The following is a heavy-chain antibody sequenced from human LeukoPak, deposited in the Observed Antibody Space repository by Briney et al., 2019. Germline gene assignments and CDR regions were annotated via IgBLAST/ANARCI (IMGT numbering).Heavy chain of an antibody. J-gene: IGHJ4*02. Sequence: SETLSLTCTVSGGSISSGSYYWGWIRQPPGKGLEWIGSIYYSGSTYYNPSLKSRVTISVDTSKNQFSLKLSSVTAADTAVYCCARVKYYYDSSGPFDYWGQGTLVTVSS. CDR3: ARVKYYYDSSGPFDY. CDR2: IYYSGST. CDR1: GGSISSGSYY. D-gene: IGHD3-22*01. V-gene: IGHV4-39*07.